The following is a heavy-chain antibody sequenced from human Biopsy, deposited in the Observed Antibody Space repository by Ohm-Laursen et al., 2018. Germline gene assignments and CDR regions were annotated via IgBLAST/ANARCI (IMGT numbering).Heavy chain of an antibody. J-gene: IGHJ3*01. CDR2: IYNDVSN. Sequence: SDTLSLTCTVSGASVSSGSYDWSWIRQPPGKGLEWIGNIYNDVSNKYNPSLRSRVTISADKSTNQFSLKLRSVTAADTAVYYCARGYAGLYEAFDFWGQGTVVTVAS. CDR3: ARGYAGLYEAFDF. CDR1: GASVSSGSYD. V-gene: IGHV4-61*01. D-gene: IGHD5-18*01.